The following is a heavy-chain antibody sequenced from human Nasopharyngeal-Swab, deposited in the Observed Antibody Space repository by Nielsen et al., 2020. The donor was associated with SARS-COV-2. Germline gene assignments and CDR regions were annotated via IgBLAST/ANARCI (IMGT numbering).Heavy chain of an antibody. CDR1: GYPFTTYG. CDR3: ARDAYGPSPFDY. J-gene: IGHJ4*02. D-gene: IGHD4-17*01. CDR2: INTYDGNT. Sequence: ASVKVSCKTSGYPFTTYGITWVRQAPGQGLDCIGWINTYDGNTYYAQKLQGRVTMTTDTSTSTAYMELRSLRSDDTAVYYCARDAYGPSPFDYWGQGTLVTVSS. V-gene: IGHV1-18*04.